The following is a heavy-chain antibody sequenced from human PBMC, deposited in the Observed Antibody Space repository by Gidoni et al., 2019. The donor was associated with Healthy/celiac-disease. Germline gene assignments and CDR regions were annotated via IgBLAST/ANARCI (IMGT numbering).Heavy chain of an antibody. Sequence: QVQLVQSGAEVKKPASSVKVSCKASGSTCSSNAISWVRQAPGQGLEWLGGIIPIFGTANSAQKFQGRVTITADESTSTAYMELSSLRSEDTAVYYCARDLGSSSFPLGGYYCMDVWGQGTTVTVSS. D-gene: IGHD6-6*01. V-gene: IGHV1-69*01. CDR1: GSTCSSNA. CDR2: IIPIFGTA. CDR3: ARDLGSSSFPLGGYYCMDV. J-gene: IGHJ6*02.